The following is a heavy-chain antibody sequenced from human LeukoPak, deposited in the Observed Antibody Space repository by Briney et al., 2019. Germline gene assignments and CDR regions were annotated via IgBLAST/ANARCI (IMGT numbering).Heavy chain of an antibody. J-gene: IGHJ4*02. V-gene: IGHV3-48*01. CDR3: AREGYSSSRLY. CDR1: GFTFSSYS. Sequence: PGGSLRLSCAASGFTFSSYSMNWVRQAPGKGLEWVSYISSSSSTIYYADSVKGRFTISRDNAKNSLYLQMNSLRAEDTAVYYCAREGYSSSRLYWGQGTLVTVSS. D-gene: IGHD6-13*01. CDR2: ISSSSSTI.